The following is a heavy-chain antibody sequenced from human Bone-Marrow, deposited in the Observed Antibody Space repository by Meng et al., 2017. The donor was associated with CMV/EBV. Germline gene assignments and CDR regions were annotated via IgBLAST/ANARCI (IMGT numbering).Heavy chain of an antibody. CDR3: AGVIAAGGQGWLDP. J-gene: IGHJ5*02. CDR1: GGTFSSYA. D-gene: IGHD6-13*01. V-gene: IGHV1-69*10. CDR2: IIPILGIA. Sequence: SVKVSCKASGGTFSSYAISWVRQAPGQGLEWMGGIIPILGIANYAQKFQGRVTIIADKSTSTAYMELSSLRSEDTAVYYCAGVIAAGGQGWLDPWGQGTLVTVSS.